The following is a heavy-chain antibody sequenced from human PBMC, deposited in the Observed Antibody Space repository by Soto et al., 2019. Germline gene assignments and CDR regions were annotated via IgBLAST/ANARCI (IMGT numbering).Heavy chain of an antibody. CDR2: ISGSGGSS. D-gene: IGHD4-17*01. V-gene: IGHV3-23*01. CDR3: AKGSIEYSDSIDY. Sequence: EVQLLESGGGLVQPGESLRLSCEASGFSFSSYAMIWVRQAPGKGLEWVSVISGSGGSSYFADSVKGRFTISRDNSKNMLYLEMSSLRAEDTAIYFCAKGSIEYSDSIDYWGQGTLVIVSS. J-gene: IGHJ4*02. CDR1: GFSFSSYA.